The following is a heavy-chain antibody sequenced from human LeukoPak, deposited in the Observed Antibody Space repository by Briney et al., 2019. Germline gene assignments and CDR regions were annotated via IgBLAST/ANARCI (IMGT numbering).Heavy chain of an antibody. D-gene: IGHD3-10*01. J-gene: IGHJ3*02. CDR2: IIPILGIA. Sequence: GASVKVSCKASGYTFTSYYMHWVRQAPGQGLEWMGRIIPILGIANYAQKFQGRVTITADKSTSTAYMELSSLRSEDTAVYYCASPDITMVRGVLTDDNAFDIWGQGTMVTVSS. CDR3: ASPDITMVRGVLTDDNAFDI. CDR1: GYTFTSYY. V-gene: IGHV1-69*02.